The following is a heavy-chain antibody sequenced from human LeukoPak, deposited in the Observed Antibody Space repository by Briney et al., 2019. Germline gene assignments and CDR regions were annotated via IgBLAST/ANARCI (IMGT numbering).Heavy chain of an antibody. Sequence: ASVKVSFKASGYTFSVYYMHWVRQAPGQGPEWMGWINPNSGGTNYAQKFQGRVTMTRDTAISTDYMEVSRLRSDDTAVYYCARGYPLSTTAAGTYFQHWGQGTLVTVSS. CDR2: INPNSGGT. CDR1: GYTFSVYY. V-gene: IGHV1-2*02. CDR3: ARGYPLSTTAAGTYFQH. J-gene: IGHJ1*01. D-gene: IGHD6-13*01.